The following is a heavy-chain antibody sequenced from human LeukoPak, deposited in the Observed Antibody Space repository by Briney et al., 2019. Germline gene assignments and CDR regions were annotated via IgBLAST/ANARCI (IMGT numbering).Heavy chain of an antibody. CDR3: ARTSTYYDILTGYYIYWFDP. D-gene: IGHD3-9*01. V-gene: IGHV4-4*07. J-gene: IGHJ5*02. Sequence: SETLSLTCTVSGGCISSYYWSWIRQPAGKGLEWIGRIYTSGSTSYNPSLKSRVTMSVDTSKNQFSLKLSSVTAADTAVYYCARTSTYYDILTGYYIYWFDPWGQGTLVTVSS. CDR1: GGCISSYY. CDR2: IYTSGST.